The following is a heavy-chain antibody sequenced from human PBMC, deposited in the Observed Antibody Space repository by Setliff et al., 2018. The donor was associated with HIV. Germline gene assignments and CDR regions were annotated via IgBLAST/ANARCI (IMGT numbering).Heavy chain of an antibody. CDR3: ARAPRLTRIFTPLYFDY. CDR1: GGSTSSGSYF. V-gene: IGHV4-31*03. CDR2: IHHSGSY. J-gene: IGHJ4*02. D-gene: IGHD3-9*01. Sequence: PSETLSLTCTVSGGSTSSGSYFWSWIRQHPGKGLEWIGYIHHSGSYYYNPSLKSRLTISVDTSKNQFSLRLDSVTAADTAVYYCARAPRLTRIFTPLYFDYWGQGALVTVSS.